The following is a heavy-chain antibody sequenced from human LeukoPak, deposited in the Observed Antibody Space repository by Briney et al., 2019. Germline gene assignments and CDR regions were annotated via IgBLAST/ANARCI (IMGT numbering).Heavy chain of an antibody. Sequence: GASVKVSCKASGYTFTGYFMHWVRQAPGQGLEWMGWINPNSGDTNYAQKFQGRVTMTRDTSISTAYMELSRLRSDDTAVYYCARGVGLSWYFDLWGRGTLVTVSS. J-gene: IGHJ2*01. D-gene: IGHD3/OR15-3a*01. CDR3: ARGVGLSWYFDL. V-gene: IGHV1-2*02. CDR2: INPNSGDT. CDR1: GYTFTGYF.